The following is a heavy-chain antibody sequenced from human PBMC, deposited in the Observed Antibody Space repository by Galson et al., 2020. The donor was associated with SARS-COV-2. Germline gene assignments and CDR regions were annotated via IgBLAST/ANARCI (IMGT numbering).Heavy chain of an antibody. D-gene: IGHD2-2*01. CDR3: ARPDAAGWFDP. V-gene: IGHV4-39*01. J-gene: IGHJ5*02. CDR1: GDSITSSSYY. Sequence: SETLSLTCTVSGDSITSSSYYWGWIRQPPGKGLEWIGYISYSGSTYYNPSLNSRVTISVDTSKNQFSLKLTSVTAVDTGVYFCARPDAAGWFDPWGQGTLVTVSS. CDR2: ISYSGST.